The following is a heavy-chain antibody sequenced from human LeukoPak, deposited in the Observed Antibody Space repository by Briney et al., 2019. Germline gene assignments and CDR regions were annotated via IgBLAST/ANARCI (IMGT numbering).Heavy chain of an antibody. CDR2: ISWNSGSI. V-gene: IGHV3-23*01. Sequence: GGSLRLSCAASGFTFSIYAMSWVRRAPGKGLEWVSGISWNSGSIGYADSVKGRFTISRDNAKNALYLQMHSLRVEDTAVYYCARESIVVVPTTMDDASDIWGQGTMVTVSS. J-gene: IGHJ3*02. D-gene: IGHD2-2*01. CDR1: GFTFSIYA. CDR3: ARESIVVVPTTMDDASDI.